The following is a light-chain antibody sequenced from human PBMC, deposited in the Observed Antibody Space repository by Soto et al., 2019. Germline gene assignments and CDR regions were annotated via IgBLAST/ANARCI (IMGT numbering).Light chain of an antibody. V-gene: IGLV2-14*01. CDR2: DVS. J-gene: IGLJ1*01. CDR1: SSDVGDYNY. Sequence: QSALTQPASVSGSPGQSITISCTGTSSDVGDYNYVSWYQQHPGRAPKLMLYDVSNRPSGISNRFSGSKSGNTASLTISGRQAEDEADYYCSSYTSSSTLLGTGTKVTV. CDR3: SSYTSSSTL.